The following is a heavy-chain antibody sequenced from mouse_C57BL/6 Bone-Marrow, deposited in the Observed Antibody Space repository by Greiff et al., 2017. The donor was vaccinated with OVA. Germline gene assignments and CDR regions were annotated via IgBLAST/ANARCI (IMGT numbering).Heavy chain of an antibody. CDR2: IDPSDSYT. CDR3: ARDNWDVRNY. V-gene: IGHV1-50*01. CDR1: GYTFTSYW. Sequence: QVQLKESGAELVKPGASVKLSCKASGYTFTSYWMQWVKQRPGQGLEWIGEIDPSDSYTNYNQKFKGKATLTVDTSSSTAYMQLSSLTSEDSAVYYCARDNWDVRNYWGQGTTLTVSS. D-gene: IGHD4-1*02. J-gene: IGHJ2*01.